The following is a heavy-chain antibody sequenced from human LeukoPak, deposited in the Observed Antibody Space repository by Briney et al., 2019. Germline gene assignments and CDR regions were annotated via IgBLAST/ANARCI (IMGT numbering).Heavy chain of an antibody. CDR1: GFPFSSYA. Sequence: GGSLRLSCAASGFPFSSYAMSWVRQAPGKGLEWVSGISGGGGSTYYADSVRGRFTISRDNSKNTLYLQVNSLRAENTAVYYCARITVYYGDYGWFDPWGQGTLVTVSS. V-gene: IGHV3-23*01. D-gene: IGHD4-17*01. CDR3: ARITVYYGDYGWFDP. J-gene: IGHJ5*02. CDR2: ISGGGGST.